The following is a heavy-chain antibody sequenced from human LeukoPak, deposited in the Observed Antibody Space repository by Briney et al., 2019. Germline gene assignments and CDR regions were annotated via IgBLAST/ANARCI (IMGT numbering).Heavy chain of an antibody. CDR1: GYTLTSYD. CDR2: MNPNSGNT. CDR3: ARVRLQYCSSTSCYLTTGYYYYMDV. D-gene: IGHD2-2*01. Sequence: ASVKVSCKASGYTLTSYDINWVRQATGQGLEWMGWMNPNSGNTGYAQKFQGRVTMTRNTSISTAYMELSSLRSEDTAVYYCARVRLQYCSSTSCYLTTGYYYYMDVWGKGTTVTVSS. V-gene: IGHV1-8*01. J-gene: IGHJ6*03.